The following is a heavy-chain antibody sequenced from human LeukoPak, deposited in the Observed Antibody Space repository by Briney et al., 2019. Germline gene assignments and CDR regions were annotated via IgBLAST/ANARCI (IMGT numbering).Heavy chain of an antibody. D-gene: IGHD3-3*01. J-gene: IGHJ4*02. CDR3: ARGGAYYDFWSGYYVSDEEKYYFDY. CDR1: GFTFSDYW. Sequence: GGSLRLSCAASGFTFSDYWIHWVRQAPGKGLVWVSRINTDGSITNYADSVKGRFTISRDNAKNTLYLQMNSLRAEDTAVYYCARGGAYYDFWSGYYVSDEEKYYFDYWGQGTLVTVSS. V-gene: IGHV3-74*01. CDR2: INTDGSIT.